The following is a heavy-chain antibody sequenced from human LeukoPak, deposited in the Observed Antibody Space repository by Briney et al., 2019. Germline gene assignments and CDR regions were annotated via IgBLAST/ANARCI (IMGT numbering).Heavy chain of an antibody. CDR2: LYGSGGVT. CDR1: GFTFSNYN. J-gene: IGHJ4*02. CDR3: AKARGPAATHPDY. D-gene: IGHD6-25*01. V-gene: IGHV3-23*01. Sequence: GGSLRLSCAASGFTFSNYNMNWVRQAPGKGLEWVSALYGSGGVTFYADSVKGRFTISRDDSKNTLYLQMNSLRAEDTAVYYCAKARGPAATHPDYWGQGTLVTVSS.